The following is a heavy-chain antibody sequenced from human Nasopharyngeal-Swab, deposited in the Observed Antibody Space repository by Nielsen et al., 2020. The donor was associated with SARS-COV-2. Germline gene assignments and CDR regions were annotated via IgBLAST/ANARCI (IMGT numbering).Heavy chain of an antibody. Sequence: SLKISCAASGFTFSSYWMHWVRQAPGKGLEWVSGISWNSGSIGYADSVKGRFTISRDNAKNSLYLQMNSLRAEDTALYYCAKGDGLGATTASFDYWGQGTLVTVSS. V-gene: IGHV3-9*01. CDR1: GFTFSSYW. D-gene: IGHD5-24*01. J-gene: IGHJ4*02. CDR3: AKGDGLGATTASFDY. CDR2: ISWNSGSI.